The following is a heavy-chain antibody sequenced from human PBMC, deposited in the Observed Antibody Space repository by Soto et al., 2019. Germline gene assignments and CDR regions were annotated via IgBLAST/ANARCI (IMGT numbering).Heavy chain of an antibody. J-gene: IGHJ4*02. CDR3: ARDLASTTIPNY. Sequence: EVQLVESGGGLVQPGGSLRLSCAASGFTFSSYGMSWVRQAPGKGLEWVANIKQDGSEKYYVDSVKGRFTISRDNAKNSLYLQMNSLRAEDTAVYSCARDLASTTIPNYWGQGTLVTVSS. V-gene: IGHV3-7*04. CDR1: GFTFSSYG. D-gene: IGHD4-17*01. CDR2: IKQDGSEK.